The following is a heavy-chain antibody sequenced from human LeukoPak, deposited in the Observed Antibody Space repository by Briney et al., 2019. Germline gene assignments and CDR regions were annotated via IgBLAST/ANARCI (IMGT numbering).Heavy chain of an antibody. Sequence: GGSLRPSCAASGFTFSSYWMHWVRQAPGKGLVWVSRINSDGSSTSYADSVKGRFTISRDNAKNTLYLQMNSLRPEDTSVYYCARSPTSWYFDYWGQGTLVTVSS. D-gene: IGHD2-2*01. CDR3: ARSPTSWYFDY. CDR2: INSDGSST. J-gene: IGHJ4*02. CDR1: GFTFSSYW. V-gene: IGHV3-74*01.